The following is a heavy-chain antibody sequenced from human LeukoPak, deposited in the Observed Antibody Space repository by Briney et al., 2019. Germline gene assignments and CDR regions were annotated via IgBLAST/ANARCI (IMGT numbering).Heavy chain of an antibody. Sequence: AGGSLRLSCAASGFTFSSYAMSWVRQAPGKGLEWVSAISGSGGSTYYADSVKGRFTISRDNSKNTLYLQMNSLRAEDTAVYYCAKRVRYDFWSGRSFDYWGQGTLVTVSS. J-gene: IGHJ4*02. CDR3: AKRVRYDFWSGRSFDY. V-gene: IGHV3-23*01. D-gene: IGHD3-3*01. CDR2: ISGSGGST. CDR1: GFTFSSYA.